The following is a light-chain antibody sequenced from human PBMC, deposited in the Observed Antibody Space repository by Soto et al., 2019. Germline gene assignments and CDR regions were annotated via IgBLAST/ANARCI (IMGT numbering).Light chain of an antibody. CDR2: GDN. CDR1: SSNIGAGYG. J-gene: IGLJ2*01. Sequence: QSVLTQPPSVSGAPWQRVTISCTGSSSNIGAGYGVHWYQLLPGTAPKLLIYGDNNRPSGVPDRFSGSKSGTSASLAITGLQAEDEADYYCQSYDSSLSGVLFGGGTKVTVL. V-gene: IGLV1-40*01. CDR3: QSYDSSLSGVL.